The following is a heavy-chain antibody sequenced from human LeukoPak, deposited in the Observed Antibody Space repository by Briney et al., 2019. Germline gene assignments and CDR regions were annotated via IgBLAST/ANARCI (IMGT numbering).Heavy chain of an antibody. D-gene: IGHD2/OR15-2a*01. CDR2: ITTNGGST. V-gene: IGHV3-64*01. CDR3: ARGWVLWDY. CDR1: GFTFSNYA. Sequence: GGSLRLSCSASGFTFSNYAMHWVRRAPGKGLEYVSAITTNGGSTYYANSVKGRFTISRDNSKNTLYLQMGSLRAEDMAVYYCARGWVLWDYWGQGTLVTVSS. J-gene: IGHJ4*02.